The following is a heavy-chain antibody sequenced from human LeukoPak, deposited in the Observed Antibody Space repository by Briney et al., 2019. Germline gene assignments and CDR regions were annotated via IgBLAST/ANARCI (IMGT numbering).Heavy chain of an antibody. V-gene: IGHV3-23*01. J-gene: IGHJ4*02. CDR2: ISGSGGST. CDR3: ASPRGNYYASSGYYKN. CDR1: GFTFSSYA. D-gene: IGHD3-22*01. Sequence: GGSLRLSCAASGFTFSSYAMSWVRQAPGKGLEWVSAISGSGGSTNYADSVKGRFTISRDNSKNTLYLQMNSLRAEDTAVYYCASPRGNYYASSGYYKNWGQGTLVTVSS.